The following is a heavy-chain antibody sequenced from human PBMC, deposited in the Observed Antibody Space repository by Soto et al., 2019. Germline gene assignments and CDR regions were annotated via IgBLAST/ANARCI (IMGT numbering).Heavy chain of an antibody. Sequence: QITLKESGPKLVKPTQTLTLTCTFSGFSLATSGEAVGWFRQPPGKAPEWLALIYWDDDKRYSLSLKNRLTGTKDTSKNQVVLVMTNMDPTDTVTYFRTLRDGSSSWSDLWGQGTLVTVSS. V-gene: IGHV2-5*02. J-gene: IGHJ5*02. CDR2: IYWDDDK. D-gene: IGHD6-6*01. CDR3: TLRDGSSSWSDL. CDR1: GFSLATSGEA.